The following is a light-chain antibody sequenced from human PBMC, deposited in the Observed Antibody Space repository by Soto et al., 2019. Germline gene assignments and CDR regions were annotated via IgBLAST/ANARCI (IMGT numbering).Light chain of an antibody. CDR1: QSLLYSNGYNY. J-gene: IGKJ3*01. V-gene: IGKV2-28*01. CDR2: LGS. Sequence: DVVMTQSPLSLPVTPGEPASISCRSSQSLLYSNGYNYLDWYLQKPGQSPQLLIYLGSYRASGVPDRFTGSGSGTDFTLKISRVEAEDVGVYYCMQALQTPFTFGPGSQV. CDR3: MQALQTPFT.